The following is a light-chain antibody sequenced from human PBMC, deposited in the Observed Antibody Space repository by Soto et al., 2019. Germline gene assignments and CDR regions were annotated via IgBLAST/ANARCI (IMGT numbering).Light chain of an antibody. CDR3: QSYHSGNVV. V-gene: IGLV6-57*04. CDR1: SGSIASNY. CDR2: EDN. J-gene: IGLJ2*01. Sequence: NFMLTQPHSVSESPGKTVTISCTRSSGSIASNYVQWYQQRPGSAPTPVIYEDNERPSGVPDRFSGSIDSSSNSASLTISGLKTDYEADYYCQSYHSGNVVFGGGPKLTVL.